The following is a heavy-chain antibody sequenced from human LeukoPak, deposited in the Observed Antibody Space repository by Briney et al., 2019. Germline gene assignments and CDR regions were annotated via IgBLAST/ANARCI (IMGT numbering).Heavy chain of an antibody. CDR3: AKTHGPYCSGGTCLGHYYYMDV. V-gene: IGHV3-30*02. CDR2: VRYDETNK. D-gene: IGHD2-15*01. CDR1: GFTFDNYG. Sequence: HPGGSLRLSCAASGFTFDNYGMHWVRQAPGKGLEWVAFVRYDETNKYYADSVKGRFTISRDNSKNTLYLQMNSLRVEDTAIYYCAKTHGPYCSGGTCLGHYYYMDVWGKGTTVTVSS. J-gene: IGHJ6*03.